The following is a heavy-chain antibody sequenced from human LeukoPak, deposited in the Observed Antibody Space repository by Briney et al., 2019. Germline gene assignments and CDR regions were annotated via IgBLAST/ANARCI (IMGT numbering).Heavy chain of an antibody. D-gene: IGHD2/OR15-2a*01. J-gene: IGHJ5*02. CDR3: ARGRYYSSWWFDP. V-gene: IGHV4-31*03. Sequence: PSVTLSLTCTVSVGSISSGGYYWSWVRQHPGKGLEWIGYIYYSGSTYYNPSLKSRVTISVDTSKNQFSLKLSSVTAADTAVYYCARGRYYSSWWFDPWGQGTLVTVSS. CDR2: IYYSGST. CDR1: VGSISSGGYY.